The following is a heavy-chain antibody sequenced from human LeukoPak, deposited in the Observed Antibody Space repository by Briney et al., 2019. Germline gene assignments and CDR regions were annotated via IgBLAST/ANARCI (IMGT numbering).Heavy chain of an antibody. D-gene: IGHD5-18*01. CDR2: IYPGDSDT. J-gene: IGHJ4*02. V-gene: IGHV5-51*01. CDR3: VISRGYSSGVDY. Sequence: GESLKIPCKGSGYSFSTYWIGWVRQMPGKGLEWMGIIYPGDSDTRYRPSLQGRVTISADKSISTAYLQWSTLRASDTAMYYCVISRGYSSGVDYWGQGTLLTVSS. CDR1: GYSFSTYW.